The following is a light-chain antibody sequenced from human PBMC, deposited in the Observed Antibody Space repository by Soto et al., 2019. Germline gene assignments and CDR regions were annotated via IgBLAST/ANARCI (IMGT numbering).Light chain of an antibody. CDR3: KQYNNSPHT. Sequence: EIVMTQSPATLSVSPGERATISCRASQGISNNLAWYQQKPGKAPKLLIYAASTMETGIQARFSGSGSGTEFTLTISSLQSEDFATYYCKQYNNSPHTFGEGTKVDIK. J-gene: IGKJ2*01. CDR1: QGISNN. V-gene: IGKV3-15*01. CDR2: AAS.